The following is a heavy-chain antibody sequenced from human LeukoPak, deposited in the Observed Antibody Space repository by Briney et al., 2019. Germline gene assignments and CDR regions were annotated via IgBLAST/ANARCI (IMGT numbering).Heavy chain of an antibody. CDR1: GGSFSGYY. V-gene: IGHV4-34*01. CDR2: INHSGST. Sequence: NPSETLSLTCAVYGGSFSGYYWSWIRQPPGKGLEWIGEINHSGSTNYNPSLKSRVTISVDTSKNQFSLKLSSVTAADTAVYYCATGYRSGWYWGQGTLVTVSS. J-gene: IGHJ4*02. CDR3: ATGYRSGWY. D-gene: IGHD6-19*01.